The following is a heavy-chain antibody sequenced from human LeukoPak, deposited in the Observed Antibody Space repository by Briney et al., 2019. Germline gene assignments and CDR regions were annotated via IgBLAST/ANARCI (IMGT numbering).Heavy chain of an antibody. J-gene: IGHJ4*02. Sequence: GGSLRLSCAASGFTFSSYAMHWVRQAPGKGLEWVAVISYDGSNKYYADSVKGRFTISRDNSKNTLYLQMNSLRAEDTAVYYCARSAPYSPTDYWGQGTLVTVSS. CDR2: ISYDGSNK. V-gene: IGHV3-30-3*01. CDR1: GFTFSSYA. CDR3: ARSAPYSPTDY. D-gene: IGHD5-18*01.